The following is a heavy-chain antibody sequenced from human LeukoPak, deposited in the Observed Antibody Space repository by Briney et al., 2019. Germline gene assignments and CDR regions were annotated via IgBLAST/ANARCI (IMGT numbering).Heavy chain of an antibody. V-gene: IGHV3-23*01. J-gene: IGHJ5*02. D-gene: IGHD3-3*01. Sequence: GGSLRLSCAASGFTFSSFAMSWVRQAPGKGLGWVSLISGSGGSTYYADSVKGRFTISRDNSKNTLYLQMSSLRAEDTAVYYCAKGLVYDFWSGPDWFGPWGQGTLVTVPS. CDR3: AKGLVYDFWSGPDWFGP. CDR1: GFTFSSFA. CDR2: ISGSGGST.